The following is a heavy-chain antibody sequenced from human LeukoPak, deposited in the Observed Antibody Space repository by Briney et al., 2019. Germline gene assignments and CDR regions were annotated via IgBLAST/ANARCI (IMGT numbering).Heavy chain of an antibody. CDR3: ARYWDGFDT. CDR2: IHSSGST. CDR1: GGSINNYY. D-gene: IGHD2-15*01. Sequence: SQTLSLTCTVSGGSINNYYWTWIRQPPGKGLQWIGYIHSSGSTYYNPSLKTRVTISVDTPKNQFSLRLSSVTAADTAVYYCARYWDGFDTWGQGTVVTLSS. V-gene: IGHV4-59*08. J-gene: IGHJ3*02.